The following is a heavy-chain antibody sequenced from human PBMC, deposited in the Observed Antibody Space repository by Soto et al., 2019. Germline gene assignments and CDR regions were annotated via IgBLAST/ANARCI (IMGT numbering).Heavy chain of an antibody. Sequence: RLLESGGGLVQPGGSLRLSCTASGFTFKIYAMSWVRQAPGKGLEWVSGITASASTTYYGDSAKGRFTISRDNSKNTLALQVNSLRVEDTAVYYCARRLWCGDSSSHYYGMDVWGQGTTVTVSS. CDR3: ARRLWCGDSSSHYYGMDV. V-gene: IGHV3-23*01. CDR2: ITASASTT. J-gene: IGHJ6*02. CDR1: GFTFKIYA. D-gene: IGHD3-10*01.